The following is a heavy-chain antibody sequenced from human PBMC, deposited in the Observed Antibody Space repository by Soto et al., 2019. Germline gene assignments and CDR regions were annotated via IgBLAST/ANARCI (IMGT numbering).Heavy chain of an antibody. V-gene: IGHV6-1*01. J-gene: IGHJ5*02. CDR1: GDSVSSNSAA. D-gene: IGHD6-13*01. Sequence: PSQTLSLTCAISGDSVSSNSAAWNWIRQSPSRGLEWLGRTYYRSKWYNDYAVSVKSQITINPDTSKNQFSLQLNSVTPEDTAVYYCASDLVSDSSSWYWFDPWGQGTLVTVSS. CDR2: TYYRSKWYN. CDR3: ASDLVSDSSSWYWFDP.